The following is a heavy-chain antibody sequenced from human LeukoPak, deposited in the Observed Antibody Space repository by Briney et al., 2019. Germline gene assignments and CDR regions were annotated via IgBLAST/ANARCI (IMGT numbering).Heavy chain of an antibody. D-gene: IGHD6-13*01. Sequence: SVKVSCKASGGTFSSYAISWVRQAPGQGLEWMGRIIPIFGIANYAQKFQGRVTITADKSTSTAYMELSSLRSEDTAVYYCASCPGIAAGGFGMDVWGQATTVTVSS. CDR1: GGTFSSYA. V-gene: IGHV1-69*04. CDR3: ASCPGIAAGGFGMDV. J-gene: IGHJ6*02. CDR2: IIPIFGIA.